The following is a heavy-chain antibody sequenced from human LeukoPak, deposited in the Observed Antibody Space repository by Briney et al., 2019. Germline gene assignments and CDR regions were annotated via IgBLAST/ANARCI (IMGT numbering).Heavy chain of an antibody. V-gene: IGHV3-23*01. J-gene: IGHJ4*02. CDR1: GFTFSSYA. CDR2: ITGGGNNT. D-gene: IGHD3-22*01. CDR3: ARYYFDSSGRYFDD. Sequence: GGSLRLSCAASGFTFSSYAMTWVRQSPGKGLEWVSTITGGGNNTYYADSVKGRFTISSDTFKDTLHLQMNSLSAEDTAVYFCARYYFDSSGRYFDDWGQGTLVTVS.